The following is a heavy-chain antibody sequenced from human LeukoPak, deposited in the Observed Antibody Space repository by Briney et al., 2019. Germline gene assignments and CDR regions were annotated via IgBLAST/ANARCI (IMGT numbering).Heavy chain of an antibody. D-gene: IGHD3-22*01. J-gene: IGHJ4*02. V-gene: IGHV4-34*01. Sequence: PSETLSLTCAVYGGSFRGYYWSWIRQPPGKGLEWIGEINHSGSTNYNPSLKSRVTISVDTSKNQFSLKLSSVTAADTAVYYCARGTYYYDSSGQGYFDYWGQGTLVTVSS. CDR3: ARGTYYYDSSGQGYFDY. CDR1: GGSFRGYY. CDR2: INHSGST.